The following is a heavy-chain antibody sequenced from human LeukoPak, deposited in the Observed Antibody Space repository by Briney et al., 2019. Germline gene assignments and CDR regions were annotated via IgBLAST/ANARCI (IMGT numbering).Heavy chain of an antibody. CDR2: IYYSGST. J-gene: IGHJ4*02. Sequence: PSETLSLTCTVSGGSISSSSYYWGWIRQPPGKGLEWIGSIYYSGSTYYNPSLKSRVTISVDTSKNQFSLKLSSVTAADTAVYYCAKPYYHPGYSSSWYCLGYWGQGTLVTVSS. CDR3: AKPYYHPGYSSSWYCLGY. D-gene: IGHD6-13*01. V-gene: IGHV4-39*07. CDR1: GGSISSSSYY.